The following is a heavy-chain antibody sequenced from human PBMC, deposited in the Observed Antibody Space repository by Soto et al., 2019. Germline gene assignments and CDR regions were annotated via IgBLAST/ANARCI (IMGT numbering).Heavy chain of an antibody. J-gene: IGHJ4*02. D-gene: IGHD4-17*01. CDR3: AKDPDYGDYGYYFDY. V-gene: IGHV3-30*18. Sequence: QVQLVESGGGVVQPGRSLRLSCAASGFTFSSYGMHWVRQAPGKGLEWVAVISYDGSNKYYADSVKGRFTISIDNSKNTLYLPMNSLRAEDTAVYYCAKDPDYGDYGYYFDYWGQGTLVTVSS. CDR1: GFTFSSYG. CDR2: ISYDGSNK.